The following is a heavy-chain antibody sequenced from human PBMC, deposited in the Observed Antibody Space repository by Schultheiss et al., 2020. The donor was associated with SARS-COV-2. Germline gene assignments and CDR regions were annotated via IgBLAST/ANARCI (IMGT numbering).Heavy chain of an antibody. V-gene: IGHV4-39*07. Sequence: SETLSLTCTVSGGSISSSSYYWGWIRQPPGKGLEWIGEINHSGSTNYNLSLKSRVTISVDTSKNQFSLKLSSVTAADTAVYYCASQSWGATPFFDYWGQGTLVTVSS. CDR3: ASQSWGATPFFDY. CDR2: INHSGST. CDR1: GGSISSSSYY. D-gene: IGHD1-26*01. J-gene: IGHJ4*02.